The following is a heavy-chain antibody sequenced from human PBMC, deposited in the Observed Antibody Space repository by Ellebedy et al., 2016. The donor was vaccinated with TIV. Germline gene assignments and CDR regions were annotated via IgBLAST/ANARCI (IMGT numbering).Heavy chain of an antibody. CDR3: ARDGGVPGGDWYFDL. V-gene: IGHV3-64D*08. Sequence: GESLKISCSASGFTFSSYSMHWVRQAPGKGLEYVSAITSDGGSTYYADSVKGRFTISRDNSNNVLYLQMSSLKAEDTAVYYCARDGGVPGGDWYFDLWGRGTLVTVSS. J-gene: IGHJ2*01. CDR1: GFTFSSYS. CDR2: ITSDGGST. D-gene: IGHD3-16*01.